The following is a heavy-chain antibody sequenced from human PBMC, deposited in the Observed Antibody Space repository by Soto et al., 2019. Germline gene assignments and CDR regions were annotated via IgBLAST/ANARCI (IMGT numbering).Heavy chain of an antibody. CDR2: INPAGDTT. CDR1: GFTVTNYY. Sequence: QVQLVQSGAEVKKPGTSVKVSCKASGFTVTNYYMHWLRLAPGQGLEWMGLINPAGDTTSFAPKFRGRVTVTRHTSTSTIYMEMRGLRSDDTAFYYCARDRMGAAYFDYWGQGTLVTVS. CDR3: ARDRMGAAYFDY. V-gene: IGHV1-46*03. D-gene: IGHD1-26*01. J-gene: IGHJ4*02.